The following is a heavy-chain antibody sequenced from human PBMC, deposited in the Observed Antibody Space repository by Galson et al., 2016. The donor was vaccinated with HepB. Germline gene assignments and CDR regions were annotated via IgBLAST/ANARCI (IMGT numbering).Heavy chain of an antibody. J-gene: IGHJ4*02. V-gene: IGHV4-59*01. CDR3: ARKTESSGHYLGDFDY. CDR1: GVPFSYNY. D-gene: IGHD3-22*01. CDR2: IYYSGSS. Sequence: ETLSLTCTVSGVPFSYNYWGWIRQPPGKGLEWLGNIYYSGSSNYNPSLKSRVTISVDRSKNQFSLKLSSVTAADTAAYFCARKTESSGHYLGDFDYWGRGTLVTVSS.